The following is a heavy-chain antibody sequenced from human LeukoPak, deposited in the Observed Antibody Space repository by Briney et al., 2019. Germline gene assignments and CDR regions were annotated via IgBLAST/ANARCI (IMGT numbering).Heavy chain of an antibody. CDR3: ARDAAVASNWFDP. V-gene: IGHV4-59*01. CDR2: IYYSWDT. D-gene: IGHD6-19*01. Sequence: PSETLSLTCTISGCSISTYYWSWIRQPPGKGLEWIGYIYYSWDTNNNPSLMSRVTISVDTTKNQFSLKLNSVTAADTAVYYFARDAAVASNWFDPWGQGTLVTVSS. CDR1: GCSISTYY. J-gene: IGHJ5*02.